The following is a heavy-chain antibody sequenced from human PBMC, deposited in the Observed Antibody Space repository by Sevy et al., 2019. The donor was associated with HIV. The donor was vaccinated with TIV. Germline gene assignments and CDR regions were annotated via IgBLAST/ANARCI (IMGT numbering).Heavy chain of an antibody. CDR1: GGSISSSSYY. CDR2: IYYSGST. V-gene: IGHV4-39*01. Sequence: SETLSLTCTVSGGSISSSSYYWGWIRQPPGKGLEWIGSIYYSGSTYYNPSLKSRVTISVDTSKNQFSLKLSSVTAADKAVYYCARSYYDILTGYYGGPWSRFDPWGQGTLVTVPQ. D-gene: IGHD3-9*01. J-gene: IGHJ5*02. CDR3: ARSYYDILTGYYGGPWSRFDP.